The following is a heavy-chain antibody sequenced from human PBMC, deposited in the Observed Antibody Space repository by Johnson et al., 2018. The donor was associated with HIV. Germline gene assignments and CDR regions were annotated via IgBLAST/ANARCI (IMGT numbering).Heavy chain of an antibody. V-gene: IGHV3-7*01. CDR1: GFTFSSYC. CDR3: ARYSITIFGVVISDAFDI. J-gene: IGHJ3*02. Sequence: VQLVESGGGLVQPGGSLRLSCAASGFTFSSYCMSWVRQAPGKGLEWVANIKQDGSEKYYVDSVKGRLTISRDNAKNSLYLQMNSLRAEYTAVYYCARYSITIFGVVISDAFDIWGQGTMVTVSS. D-gene: IGHD3-3*01. CDR2: IKQDGSEK.